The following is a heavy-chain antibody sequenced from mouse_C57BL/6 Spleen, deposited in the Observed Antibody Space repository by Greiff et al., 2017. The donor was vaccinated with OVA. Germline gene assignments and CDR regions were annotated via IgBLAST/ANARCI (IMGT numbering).Heavy chain of an antibody. V-gene: IGHV1-81*01. CDR1: GYTFTSYG. CDR2: IYPRSGNT. CDR3: ARPSYDYEFPYWYFDV. Sequence: QVQLKESGAELARPGASVKLSCKASGYTFTSYGISWVKQRTGQGLEWIGEIYPRSGNTYYNKKFKGKATLTVDKSSSTAYMELRSLTSEDSAVYFCARPSYDYEFPYWYFDVWGTGTTVTVSS. D-gene: IGHD2-4*01. J-gene: IGHJ1*03.